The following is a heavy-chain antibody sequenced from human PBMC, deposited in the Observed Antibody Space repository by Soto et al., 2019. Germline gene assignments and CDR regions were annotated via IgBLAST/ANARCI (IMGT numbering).Heavy chain of an antibody. CDR1: GGTFSSYA. V-gene: IGHV1-69*01. CDR2: IIPIFGTA. CDR3: ARVDSRIYSGSYDWFDP. J-gene: IGHJ5*02. D-gene: IGHD1-26*01. Sequence: QVQLVQSGAEVKKPGSSVKVSCKASGGTFSSYAISWVRQAPGQGLEWMGGIIPIFGTANYAQKFQGRVTITADESTSIAYMELSSLRSEDTAVYYCARVDSRIYSGSYDWFDPWGQGTLVTVSS.